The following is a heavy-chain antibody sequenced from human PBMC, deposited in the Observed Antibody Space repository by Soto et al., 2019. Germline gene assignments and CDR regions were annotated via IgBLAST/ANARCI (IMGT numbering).Heavy chain of an antibody. CDR1: GFNVNSDY. J-gene: IGHJ4*02. CDR2: IYSGETT. V-gene: IGHV3-53*01. CDR3: TRDGRGLGRLSLFEY. D-gene: IGHD2-21*02. Sequence: GGSLRLSCAASGFNVNSDYMNWVRQTPGKGLEWVASIYSGETTYYADSVRGRFTISSDKSKNTLYFQLSSLGIEDTAVYYCTRDGRGLGRLSLFEYWGQGVLVTVSS.